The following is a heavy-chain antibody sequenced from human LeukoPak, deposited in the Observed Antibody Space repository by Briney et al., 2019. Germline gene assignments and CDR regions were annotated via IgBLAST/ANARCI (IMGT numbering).Heavy chain of an antibody. V-gene: IGHV4-39*07. J-gene: IGHJ3*02. Sequence: SETLSLTCTVSGGSISSRSYYWGWIRQPPGKGLEWIGSIYYSGSSYNNPSLKSRVTISVDTSKNQFSLKLSSVTAADTAVYYCARDVRSLDIWGQGTMVTVSS. CDR2: IYYSGSS. CDR3: ARDVRSLDI. CDR1: GGSISSRSYY. D-gene: IGHD2-15*01.